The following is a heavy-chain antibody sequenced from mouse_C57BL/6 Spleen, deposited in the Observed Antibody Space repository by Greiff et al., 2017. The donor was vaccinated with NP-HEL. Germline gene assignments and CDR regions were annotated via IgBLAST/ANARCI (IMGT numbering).Heavy chain of an antibody. Sequence: EVQRVESGGGLVKPGGSLKLSCAASGFTFSSYAMSWVRQTPEKRLEWVATISDGGSYTYYPDNVKGRFTISRDNAKNNLYLQMSHLKSEDTAMYYCARGAAQATGYAMDYWGQGTSVTVSS. J-gene: IGHJ4*01. CDR2: ISDGGSYT. CDR3: ARGAAQATGYAMDY. CDR1: GFTFSSYA. V-gene: IGHV5-4*01. D-gene: IGHD3-2*02.